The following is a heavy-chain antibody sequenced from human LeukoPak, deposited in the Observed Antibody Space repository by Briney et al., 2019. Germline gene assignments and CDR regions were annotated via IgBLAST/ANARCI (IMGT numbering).Heavy chain of an antibody. Sequence: GGSLRLSCAASGFTISTYGMSGVRQAPGKGVEWVSSISGGTTYYTDSVKGRFTISRDNSKNTVSLQMSSLRAGDTAVYYCAKSVFHSGNYWGQGTLVTVSS. CDR3: AKSVFHSGNY. D-gene: IGHD3-10*01. V-gene: IGHV3-23*01. CDR1: GFTISTYG. CDR2: ISGGTT. J-gene: IGHJ4*02.